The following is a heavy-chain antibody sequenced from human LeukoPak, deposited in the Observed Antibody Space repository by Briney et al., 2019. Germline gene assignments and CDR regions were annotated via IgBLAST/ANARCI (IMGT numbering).Heavy chain of an antibody. V-gene: IGHV3-48*01. CDR3: ARGPDSSGYPRLPAFDI. CDR2: ISSSSSTI. J-gene: IGHJ3*02. Sequence: PGGSLRLSCAASGFTFSSYWMSWVRQAPGKGLEWVSYISSSSSTIYYADSVKGRFTISRDNAKNSLYLQMNSLRAEDTAVYYCARGPDSSGYPRLPAFDIWGQGTMVTVSS. CDR1: GFTFSSYW. D-gene: IGHD3-22*01.